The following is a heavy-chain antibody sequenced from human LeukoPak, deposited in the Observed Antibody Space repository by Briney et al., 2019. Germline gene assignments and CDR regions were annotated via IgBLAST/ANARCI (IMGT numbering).Heavy chain of an antibody. Sequence: SETLSLTCTVSGGSISSYYWSWIRQPAGKGLEWIGRIFTSGTTNYNPSLKSRLTMSVDTSKNQLSLKLRSVTAADTAVYYCARDLPYGSGSYFDPWGQGTLVTVSS. CDR2: IFTSGTT. CDR3: ARDLPYGSGSYFDP. V-gene: IGHV4-4*07. D-gene: IGHD3-10*01. CDR1: GGSISSYY. J-gene: IGHJ5*02.